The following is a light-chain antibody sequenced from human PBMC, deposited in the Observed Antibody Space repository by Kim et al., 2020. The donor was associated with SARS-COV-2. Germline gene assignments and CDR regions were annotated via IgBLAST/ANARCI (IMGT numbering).Light chain of an antibody. Sequence: VTTACTGSSSNIGAGYDVHWYQQLPGTAPKLLIYGNTNRPSGVPDRFSGSKSGTSASLAITGLQAEDEADYYCQSYDSSLSASVFGGGTQLTVL. J-gene: IGLJ2*01. CDR1: SSNIGAGYD. CDR3: QSYDSSLSASV. CDR2: GNT. V-gene: IGLV1-40*01.